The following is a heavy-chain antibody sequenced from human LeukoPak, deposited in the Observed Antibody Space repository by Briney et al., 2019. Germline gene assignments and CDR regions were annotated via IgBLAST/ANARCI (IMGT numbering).Heavy chain of an antibody. CDR2: IYSGGST. CDR3: TTIDEVNRKLDC. V-gene: IGHV3-53*01. J-gene: IGHJ4*02. D-gene: IGHD5-24*01. Sequence: GGSLRLSCAASGFTFSSNYMSWVCQAPGKGLEWVSVIYSGGSTYYADSVRGRFTISRDNSKNTLYLQMNSLKAEDTAVYYCTTIDEVNRKLDCWGQGTLVTVSS. CDR1: GFTFSSNY.